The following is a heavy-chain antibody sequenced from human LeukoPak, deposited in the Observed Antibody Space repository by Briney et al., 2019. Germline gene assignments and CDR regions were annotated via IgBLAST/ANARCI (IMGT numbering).Heavy chain of an antibody. Sequence: ASVTVSCTASGGTFSDYAIHWVRQAPGQGLEWMGGIFPISGPTNYAQKFQGRVTITADESTNTAYMELSSLRSEDTAVYYCAKENWVPPYYYFGMDVWGLGTTVTVSS. J-gene: IGHJ6*02. CDR1: GGTFSDYA. CDR2: IFPISGPT. V-gene: IGHV1-69*13. CDR3: AKENWVPPYYYFGMDV. D-gene: IGHD7-27*01.